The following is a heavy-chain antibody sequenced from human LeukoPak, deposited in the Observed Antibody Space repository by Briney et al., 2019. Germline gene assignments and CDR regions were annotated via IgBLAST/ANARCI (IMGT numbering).Heavy chain of an antibody. CDR2: ISWDGGST. CDR3: AKGTGYSGYEGVNYFDY. V-gene: IGHV3-43D*03. CDR1: GFTFDDYA. J-gene: IGHJ4*02. Sequence: GRSLRLSCAASGFTFDDYAMHWVRQAPGKGLEWVSLISWDGGSTYYADSVKGRFTISRDNSKNSLYLQMNSLRAEDTALYYCAKGTGYSGYEGVNYFDYWGQGTLVTVSS. D-gene: IGHD5-12*01.